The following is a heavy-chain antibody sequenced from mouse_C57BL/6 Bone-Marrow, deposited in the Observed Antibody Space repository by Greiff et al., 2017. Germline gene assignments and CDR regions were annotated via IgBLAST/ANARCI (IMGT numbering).Heavy chain of an antibody. CDR2: VDPENGDT. D-gene: IGHD2-4*01. CDR3: TTYDYDAY. V-gene: IGHV14-4*01. Sequence: EVQRVESGAELVRPGASVKLSCTASGFNIKDDYMHWVKQRPEQGLEWIGWVDPENGDTEYASKFQGKATITADTSSNTAYLQLSSLTSEDTAVYYCTTYDYDAYWGQGTLVTVSA. CDR1: GFNIKDDY. J-gene: IGHJ3*01.